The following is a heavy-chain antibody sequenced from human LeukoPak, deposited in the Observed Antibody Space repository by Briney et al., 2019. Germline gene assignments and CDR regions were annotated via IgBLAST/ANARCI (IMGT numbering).Heavy chain of an antibody. Sequence: GRSLRLSCAASGFTFSSYGMHWVRQAPGKGLEWVAVIWYDGSNKYYADSVKGRFTISRDNSKNTLYLQMNSLRAEGTAVYYCARDPGVVTAISYYYGMDVWGQGTTVTVSS. J-gene: IGHJ6*02. CDR2: IWYDGSNK. CDR3: ARDPGVVTAISYYYGMDV. D-gene: IGHD2-21*02. CDR1: GFTFSSYG. V-gene: IGHV3-33*01.